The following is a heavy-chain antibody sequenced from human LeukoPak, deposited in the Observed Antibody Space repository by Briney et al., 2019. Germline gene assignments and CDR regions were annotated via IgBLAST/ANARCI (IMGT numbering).Heavy chain of an antibody. CDR2: MNPNSGNT. CDR1: GYTFTIHD. Sequence: ASVKVSCKASGYTFTIHDINWVRQATGQGLEWMGYMNPNSGNTGYAKEFQGRVTMTRNTSISTAYMELSSLRSEDTAVYYCARGGPLYYYYYYMDVWGKGTTVTVSS. CDR3: ARGGPLYYYYYYMDV. J-gene: IGHJ6*03. V-gene: IGHV1-8*02.